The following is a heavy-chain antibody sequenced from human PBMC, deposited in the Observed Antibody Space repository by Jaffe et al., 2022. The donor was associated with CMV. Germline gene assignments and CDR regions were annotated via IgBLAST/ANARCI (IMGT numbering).Heavy chain of an antibody. V-gene: IGHV3-9*01. Sequence: EVQLVESGGGLVQPGRSLRLSCAASGFTFDDYAMHWVRQAPGKGLEWVSGISWNSGSIGYADSVKGRFTISRDNAKNSLYLQMNSLRAEDTALYYCAKDMAYDGSGSLFDYWGQGTLVTVSS. CDR3: AKDMAYDGSGSLFDY. CDR1: GFTFDDYA. J-gene: IGHJ4*02. D-gene: IGHD3-10*01. CDR2: ISWNSGSI.